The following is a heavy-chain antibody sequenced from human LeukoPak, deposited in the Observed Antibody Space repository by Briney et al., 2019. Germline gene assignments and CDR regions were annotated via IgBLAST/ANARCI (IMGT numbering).Heavy chain of an antibody. Sequence: SQTLSLTCAISGDSVSSNSAAWNWIRQSPSRGLEGLGRTYYRSKWYNDYAVSVKSRIAINPDTSKNQFSLQLNSATPEDTALYYCVRDTGFDFDYWGQEPWSPSPQ. CDR2: TYYRSKWYN. V-gene: IGHV6-1*01. CDR3: VRDTGFDFDY. CDR1: GDSVSSNSAA. J-gene: IGHJ4*01. D-gene: IGHD2-8*02.